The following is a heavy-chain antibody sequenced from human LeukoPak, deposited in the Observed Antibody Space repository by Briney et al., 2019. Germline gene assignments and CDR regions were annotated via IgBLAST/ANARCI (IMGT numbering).Heavy chain of an antibody. CDR3: ARDDSSGYHDY. CDR2: IYSGGST. D-gene: IGHD3-22*01. V-gene: IGHV3-66*01. J-gene: IGHJ4*02. CDR1: GFTVSSNY. Sequence: GRSLRLSCAASGFTVSSNYMSWVRQAPGKGLEWVSVIYSGGSTYYADSVKGRFTISRDNSKNTLYLQMNSLRAEDTAVYYCARDDSSGYHDYWGQGTLVTVSS.